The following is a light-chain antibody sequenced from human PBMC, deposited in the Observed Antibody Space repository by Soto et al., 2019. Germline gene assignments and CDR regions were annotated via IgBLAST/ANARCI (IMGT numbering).Light chain of an antibody. Sequence: QSALTQPASVSGSPGQSITISCTGTRSDVGGYNHVSWYQQHPGKAPKLMFYDVNKRPSGVSNHFSGSKSGNTASLTISGLQVEDEADYYCCSYAGSSTWVFGGGTKLTVL. CDR2: DVN. CDR1: RSDVGGYNH. CDR3: CSYAGSSTWV. V-gene: IGLV2-23*02. J-gene: IGLJ3*02.